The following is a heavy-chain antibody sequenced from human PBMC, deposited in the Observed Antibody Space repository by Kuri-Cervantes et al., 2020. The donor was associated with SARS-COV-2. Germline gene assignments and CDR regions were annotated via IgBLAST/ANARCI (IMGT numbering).Heavy chain of an antibody. V-gene: IGHV1-46*03. CDR3: ARDPTVTTSTYYYYYYMDV. Sequence: ASVKVSCKASGYTFTSYYMHWVRQAPGQGLEWMGIINPSGGSTSYAQKFQGRVTMTRDTSTSTVYMELSSLRSEDTAVYYRARDPTVTTSTYYYYYYMDVWGKGTTVTVSS. CDR2: INPSGGST. CDR1: GYTFTSYY. D-gene: IGHD4-11*01. J-gene: IGHJ6*03.